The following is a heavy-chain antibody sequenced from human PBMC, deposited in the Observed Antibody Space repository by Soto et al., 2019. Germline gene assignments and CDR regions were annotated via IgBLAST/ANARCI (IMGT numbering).Heavy chain of an antibody. J-gene: IGHJ4*02. CDR1: GFTFSNAW. Sequence: PVGSLRLSCAASGFTFSNAWMSWVRQAPGKGLEWVGRIKSKTDGGTTDYAAPVKGRFTISRDDSKNTLYLQMNSLKTEDTAVYYCTTDPSSGWYGGEYYFDYWGQGTLVTVSS. CDR3: TTDPSSGWYGGEYYFDY. V-gene: IGHV3-15*01. CDR2: IKSKTDGGTT. D-gene: IGHD6-19*01.